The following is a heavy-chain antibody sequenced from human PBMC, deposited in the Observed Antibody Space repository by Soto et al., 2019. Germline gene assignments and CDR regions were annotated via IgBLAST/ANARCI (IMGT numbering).Heavy chain of an antibody. V-gene: IGHV4-34*01. CDR1: GGSFSGYY. CDR2: INHSGST. Sequence: SEPLSLTCAVYGGSFSGYYWSWIRQPPGKGLEWIGEINHSGSTNYNPSLKSRVTISVDTSKNQFSLKLSSVTAADTAVYYCARGGPHIVGVVAATRVLDYWGQGTLVTVSS. J-gene: IGHJ4*02. D-gene: IGHD2-15*01. CDR3: ARGGPHIVGVVAATRVLDY.